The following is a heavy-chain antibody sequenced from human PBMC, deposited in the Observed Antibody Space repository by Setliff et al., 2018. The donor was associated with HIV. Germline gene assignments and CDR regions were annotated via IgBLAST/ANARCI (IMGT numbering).Heavy chain of an antibody. J-gene: IGHJ3*02. CDR3: ARAPTHYFSDNNSPWPDGFDI. CDR2: IYNSGSTIT. Sequence: PSETLSLTCTVSSGSISSHYWTWIRQPPGKGLEYIGYIYNSGSTITNYNPSLNGRVTISLDMSKTQFSLKLNSVTAADTAVYFCARAPTHYFSDNNSPWPDGFDIWGLGTMVTVSS. V-gene: IGHV4-59*11. CDR1: SGSISSHY. D-gene: IGHD4-4*01.